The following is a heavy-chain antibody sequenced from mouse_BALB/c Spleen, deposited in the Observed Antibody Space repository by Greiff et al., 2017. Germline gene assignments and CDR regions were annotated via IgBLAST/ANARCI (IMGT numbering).Heavy chain of an antibody. CDR3: ARRGIYYDYDGYAMDY. D-gene: IGHD2-4*01. J-gene: IGHJ4*01. Sequence: VQLKESGPGLVKPSQSLSLTCTVTGYSITSDYAWNWIRQFPGNKLEWMGYISYSGSTSYNPSLKSRISITRDTSKNQFFLQLNSVTTEDTATYYCARRGIYYDYDGYAMDYWGQGTSVTVSS. CDR1: GYSITSDYA. V-gene: IGHV3-2*02. CDR2: ISYSGST.